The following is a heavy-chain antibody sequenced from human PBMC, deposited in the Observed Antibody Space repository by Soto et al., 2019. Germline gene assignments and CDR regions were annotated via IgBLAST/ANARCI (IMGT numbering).Heavy chain of an antibody. CDR1: GFTFSSSW. Sequence: EVQLVESGGGLVQPGGSLRLSCAASGFTFSSSWMSWVRQAPGKGLEWVANIKKDGSEKYYVDSVKGRFTISRDNAKNSLYLQMNSLRAADTAVYYCARITAAGSDYWGQGTLVTVSS. CDR3: ARITAAGSDY. D-gene: IGHD6-13*01. CDR2: IKKDGSEK. J-gene: IGHJ4*02. V-gene: IGHV3-7*01.